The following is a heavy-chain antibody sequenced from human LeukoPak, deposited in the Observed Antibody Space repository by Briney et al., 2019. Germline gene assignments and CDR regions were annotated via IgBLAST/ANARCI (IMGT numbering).Heavy chain of an antibody. CDR2: MSNIGSHI. Sequence: GGSLRLSCTVSGFTFSIFEMNWVRQAPGKGLEWVSSMSNIGSHIYYADSVKGRFTISRDNAKNSLFLQMNSLRVEDTAMYYCAVSFRYLDLWGRGTLVTVSS. J-gene: IGHJ2*01. CDR3: AVSFRYLDL. V-gene: IGHV3-21*01. CDR1: GFTFSIFE.